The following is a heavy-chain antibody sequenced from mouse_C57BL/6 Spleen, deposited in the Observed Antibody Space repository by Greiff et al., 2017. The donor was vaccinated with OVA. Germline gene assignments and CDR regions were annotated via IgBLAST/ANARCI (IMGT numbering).Heavy chain of an antibody. V-gene: IGHV1-59*01. Sequence: QVQLQQPGAELVRPGTSVKLSCKASGYTFTSYWMHWVKQRPGQGLEWIGVIDPSDSYTNYNQQFKGKATLTVDTSSSTAYMQLSSLTSEDSAVYYCARGSDKDAMDYWGQGTSVTVSS. J-gene: IGHJ4*01. CDR3: ARGSDKDAMDY. CDR2: IDPSDSYT. CDR1: GYTFTSYW.